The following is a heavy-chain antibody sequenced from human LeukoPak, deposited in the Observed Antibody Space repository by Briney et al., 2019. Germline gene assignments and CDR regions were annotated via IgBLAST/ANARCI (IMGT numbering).Heavy chain of an antibody. V-gene: IGHV4-38-2*01. CDR1: GYSISSGYY. Sequence: SETLSLTCAVSGYSISSGYYWGWIRQPPGKGLEWIGSIYHSGSTVYNPSLKSRVTISVDTSKNQFSLRLNSVTAADTAVYYCARNISLGRDTTMVTVFDYWGQGTLVTVSS. D-gene: IGHD5-18*01. J-gene: IGHJ4*02. CDR3: ARNISLGRDTTMVTVFDY. CDR2: IYHSGST.